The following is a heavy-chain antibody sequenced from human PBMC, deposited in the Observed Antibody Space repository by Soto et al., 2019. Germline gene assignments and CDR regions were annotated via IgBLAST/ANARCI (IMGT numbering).Heavy chain of an antibody. Sequence: PSETLSLTCTVSGGSISSGGYYWSWIRQHPGKGLEWIGYIYYSGSTYYNPSLKSRVTISVDTSKNQFSLKLSSVTAADTAVYYCAREDYEEDNWFDPWGQGILVTVSS. CDR3: AREDYEEDNWFDP. J-gene: IGHJ5*02. V-gene: IGHV4-31*03. D-gene: IGHD4-17*01. CDR1: GGSISSGGYY. CDR2: IYYSGST.